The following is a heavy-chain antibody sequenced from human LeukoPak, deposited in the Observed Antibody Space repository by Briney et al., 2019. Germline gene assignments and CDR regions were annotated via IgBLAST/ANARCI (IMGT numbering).Heavy chain of an antibody. D-gene: IGHD2/OR15-2a*01. Sequence: GGSLRLSCSASGFTFSSFAMHWVRQARGKGREYVAAISRNGGSTYYADSVKGRFTISRDNSKNTLYLQMSSLRAEDAAVYLCVKDLRSDFMGVLSRYLSYWGQGTLVTVSS. CDR3: VKDLRSDFMGVLSRYLSY. CDR2: ISRNGGST. V-gene: IGHV3-64D*09. J-gene: IGHJ4*02. CDR1: GFTFSSFA.